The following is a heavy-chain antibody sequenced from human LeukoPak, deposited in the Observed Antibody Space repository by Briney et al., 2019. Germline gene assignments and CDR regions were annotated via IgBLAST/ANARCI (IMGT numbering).Heavy chain of an antibody. J-gene: IGHJ4*02. CDR3: ARDGENHYYDY. Sequence: PGGSLRLSCTASGFTFSISAMSWVRQAPGQGLEWVAVIGGYGIVPYYADSVKGRFTISRDNSQNTVYLEMNSLRAEDTAVYYCARDGENHYYDYWGQGTLVTVST. V-gene: IGHV3-23*01. CDR2: IGGYGIVP. CDR1: GFTFSISA. D-gene: IGHD7-27*01.